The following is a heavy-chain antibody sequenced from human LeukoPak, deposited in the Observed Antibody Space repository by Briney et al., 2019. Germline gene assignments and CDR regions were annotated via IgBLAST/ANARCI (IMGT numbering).Heavy chain of an antibody. CDR2: ICGDGGST. V-gene: IGHV3-43*02. Sequence: GGSLRLSCATSGFAFDDYAMHWVRQAPGKGLEWVSLICGDGGSTYYAASVKGRFTISRDYSKNSLYVQMNRLRREDAAFYYCAKQAASGGGVDYWGQGTLVTVSS. CDR3: AKQAASGGGVDY. CDR1: GFAFDDYA. D-gene: IGHD2-15*01. J-gene: IGHJ4*02.